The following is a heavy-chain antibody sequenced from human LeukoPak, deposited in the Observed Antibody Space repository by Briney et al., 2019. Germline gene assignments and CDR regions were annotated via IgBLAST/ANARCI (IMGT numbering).Heavy chain of an antibody. J-gene: IGHJ4*02. CDR2: ISGSGGST. CDR3: AKEGVAVEVFDY. V-gene: IGHV3-23*01. D-gene: IGHD6-19*01. Sequence: GGSLRLSCAASGFTFSSYSMNWVRQAPGKGLEWVSAISGSGGSTYYADSVKGRFTISRDNSKNTLYLQMKSLRAEDTAVYYCAKEGVAVEVFDYWGQGTLVTVSS. CDR1: GFTFSSYS.